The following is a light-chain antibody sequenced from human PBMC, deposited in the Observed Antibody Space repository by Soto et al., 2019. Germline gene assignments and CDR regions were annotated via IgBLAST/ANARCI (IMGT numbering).Light chain of an antibody. Sequence: QPVLTQPPSASGSPGQSVTISCAGTSSDVGGYNYVSWYQQYPGKAPKLMIYEVNKRPSGVPDRFSGSKSGNTASLTVSGLQAEDEADYYCSSYAGSSNVFGTGTKVTVL. CDR1: SSDVGGYNY. CDR3: SSYAGSSNV. V-gene: IGLV2-8*01. J-gene: IGLJ1*01. CDR2: EVN.